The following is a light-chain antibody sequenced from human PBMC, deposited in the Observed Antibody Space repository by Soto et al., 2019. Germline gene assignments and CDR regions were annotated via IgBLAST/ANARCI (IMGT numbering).Light chain of an antibody. CDR1: QSVSSN. Sequence: EIVMTQSPATLPVSPGERATLSCMASQSVSSNLAWYQQKPGQAPRLLIYGASTRATGIPARFSGSGSGTEFTLTISSLQSEDFAVYYCQQYNKWPPFTFGPGTNVDNK. V-gene: IGKV3-15*01. CDR3: QQYNKWPPFT. J-gene: IGKJ3*01. CDR2: GAS.